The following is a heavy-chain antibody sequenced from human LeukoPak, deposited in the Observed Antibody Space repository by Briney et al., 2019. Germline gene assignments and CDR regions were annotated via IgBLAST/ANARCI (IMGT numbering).Heavy chain of an antibody. CDR2: ISYDGSNK. J-gene: IGHJ4*02. V-gene: IGHV3-30-3*01. CDR3: ARDLGSYEFKYSSSSGLGY. Sequence: QPGRSLRLSCAASGFTFSSYAMHWVRQAPGKGLEWVAVISYDGSNKYYADSVKGRFTISRDNSKNTLYLQMNSLRAEDTAVYYCARDLGSYEFKYSSSSGLGYWGQGTLVTVSS. D-gene: IGHD6-6*01. CDR1: GFTFSSYA.